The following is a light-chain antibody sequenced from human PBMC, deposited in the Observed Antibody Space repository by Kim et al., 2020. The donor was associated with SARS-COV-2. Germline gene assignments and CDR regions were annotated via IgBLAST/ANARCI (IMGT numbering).Light chain of an antibody. CDR1: SLRSYY. J-gene: IGLJ3*02. V-gene: IGLV3-19*01. CDR3: NSRDSSGNHLV. CDR2: GKN. Sequence: SSELTQDPAVSVALGQTVRITCQGDSLRSYYASWYQQKPGQDPVLVISGKNNRPSGIPDRFSGSSSGNTASLTITGAQAEDEADYYCNSRDSSGNHLVFGGGTPLTVL.